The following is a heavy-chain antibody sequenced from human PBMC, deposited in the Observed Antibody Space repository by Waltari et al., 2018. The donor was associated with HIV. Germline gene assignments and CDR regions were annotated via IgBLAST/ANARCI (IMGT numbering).Heavy chain of an antibody. D-gene: IGHD6-19*01. CDR3: ARVKAYSSGWFDY. Sequence: EVQLVESGGGLIQPGGSLRLSCAASGFTVSSNSMSWVRQAPGKGLGGVSVFYSGGSAYSADSVKGRFTISRDNSKNTLHLQMKRLRTEDTAVYYCARVKAYSSGWFDYWGQGTLVTVSS. CDR2: FYSGGSA. V-gene: IGHV3-53*01. CDR1: GFTVSSNS. J-gene: IGHJ5*01.